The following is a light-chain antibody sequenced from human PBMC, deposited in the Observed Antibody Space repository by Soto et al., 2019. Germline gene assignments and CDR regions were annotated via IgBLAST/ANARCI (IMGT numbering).Light chain of an antibody. CDR2: AAS. J-gene: IGKJ5*01. Sequence: DIHLTQSPSFLSASVGYRVTITCRASQGISSYLAWYQQKPGKAPKLLIYAASTLQSGVPLRFSGSGSGTSFTLTISSLQPEDFATYYCQQLLSYPITFGQGTRLEIK. CDR1: QGISSY. CDR3: QQLLSYPIT. V-gene: IGKV1-9*01.